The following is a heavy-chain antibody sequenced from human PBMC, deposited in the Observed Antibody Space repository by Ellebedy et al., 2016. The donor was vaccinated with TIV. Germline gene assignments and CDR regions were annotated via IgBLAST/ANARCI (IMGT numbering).Heavy chain of an antibody. D-gene: IGHD6-25*01. Sequence: GGSLRLSCAASGFTFSSYYMNWVRQAPGKGLQWVSSVSTSSSYIFYADSVKGRFTISRDNAKNSLYLQMNSLRAEDTAVYYCARGGRGMRLPLDYWGQGTLVTVSS. CDR2: VSTSSSYI. CDR3: ARGGRGMRLPLDY. J-gene: IGHJ4*02. CDR1: GFTFSSYY. V-gene: IGHV3-21*01.